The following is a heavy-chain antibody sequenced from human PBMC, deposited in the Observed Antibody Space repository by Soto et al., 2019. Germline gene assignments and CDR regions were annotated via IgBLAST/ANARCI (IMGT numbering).Heavy chain of an antibody. CDR3: AREGGGRPLDY. CDR1: GYTFTSYY. D-gene: IGHD2-15*01. V-gene: IGHV1-46*01. Sequence: ASVKVSCKASGYTFTSYYMHWVRQAPGQGLEWMGIINPSGGSTSYAQKFQGRVTMTRDTSTSTVYMELSSLRSEDTAVYCCAREGGGRPLDYWGQGTLVTVSS. CDR2: INPSGGST. J-gene: IGHJ4*02.